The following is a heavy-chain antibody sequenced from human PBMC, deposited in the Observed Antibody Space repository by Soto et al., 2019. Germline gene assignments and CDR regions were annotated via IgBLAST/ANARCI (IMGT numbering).Heavy chain of an antibody. V-gene: IGHV3-30-3*01. CDR2: ISYDGSNK. CDR3: ARAGYGDLTGPFDH. D-gene: IGHD4-17*01. J-gene: IGHJ4*02. CDR1: GFTFSSYA. Sequence: QVQLVESGGGVVQPGRSLRLSCAASGFTFSSYAMHWVRQAPGKGLEWVAVISYDGSNKYYADSVKGRFTISRDNSKNTLYLEMNSLRAEDTAVYYCARAGYGDLTGPFDHWGQGTLVTVSS.